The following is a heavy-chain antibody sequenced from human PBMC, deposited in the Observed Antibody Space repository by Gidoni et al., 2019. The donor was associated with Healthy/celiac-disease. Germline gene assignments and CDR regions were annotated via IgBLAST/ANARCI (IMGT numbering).Heavy chain of an antibody. CDR3: ARGGGSPTTPSVHFDY. D-gene: IGHD3-16*01. J-gene: IGHJ4*02. CDR1: GGSFSGYY. CDR2: INHSGST. Sequence: QVQLQQWVAGMLKPSETLSLTCAVYGGSFSGYYWSWIRQPPGKGLEWIGEINHSGSTNYNPSLKSRVTISVDTSKSQFSLKLSSVAAADTAVYYCARGGGSPTTPSVHFDYWGQGTLVTVSS. V-gene: IGHV4-34*01.